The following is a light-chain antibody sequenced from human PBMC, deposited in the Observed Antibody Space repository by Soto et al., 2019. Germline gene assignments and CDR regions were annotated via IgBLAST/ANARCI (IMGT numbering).Light chain of an antibody. CDR3: QSFDISNVV. CDR2: EDS. V-gene: IGLV6-57*04. Sequence: NFMLTQPHSVSESPGKTVTISCTRSSGSIASNYVQWYQQRPGSAPTPVIYEDSQRPSGVPDRFSGSIDSSSNSASLAISRLKTEDEADYYCQSFDISNVVFGGGTKRTVL. CDR1: SGSIASNY. J-gene: IGLJ2*01.